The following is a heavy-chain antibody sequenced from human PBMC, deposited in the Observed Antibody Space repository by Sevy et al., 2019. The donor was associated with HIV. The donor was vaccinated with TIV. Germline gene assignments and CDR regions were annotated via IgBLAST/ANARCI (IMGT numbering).Heavy chain of an antibody. CDR2: VSKEGTNK. J-gene: IGHJ6*02. V-gene: IGHV3-30*18. CDR1: GFTFTRYA. Sequence: GGSLRLSCEASGFTFTRYAFHWVRQAPGKGLEWVAVVSKEGTNKYYADSVKGRFTISRDNAKNSLYLQMKSLRGEDMALYYCAKDRGALSGYGMDVWGQGTTVTVSS. CDR3: AKDRGALSGYGMDV. D-gene: IGHD3-10*01.